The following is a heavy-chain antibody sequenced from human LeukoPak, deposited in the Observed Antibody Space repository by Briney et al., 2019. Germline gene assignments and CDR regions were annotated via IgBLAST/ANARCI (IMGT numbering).Heavy chain of an antibody. CDR2: INHSGST. V-gene: IGHV4-34*01. J-gene: IGHJ4*02. D-gene: IGHD6-25*01. CDR3: ARSSGGWQLYALYYFDY. CDR1: GGSFSGYY. Sequence: SETLSLTCAVYGGSFSGYYWSWIRQPPGKGLEWIGEINHSGSTNYNPSLKSRVTISVDTSKDQFSLKLSSVTAADTAVYYCARSSGGWQLYALYYFDYWGQGTLVTVSS.